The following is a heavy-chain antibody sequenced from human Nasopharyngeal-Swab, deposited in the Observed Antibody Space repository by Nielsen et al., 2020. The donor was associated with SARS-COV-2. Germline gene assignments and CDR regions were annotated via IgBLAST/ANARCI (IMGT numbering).Heavy chain of an antibody. D-gene: IGHD6-19*01. CDR2: ISSSDSTT. Sequence: VRQAPGKGLEWVSYISSSDSTTYYADSVMGRFTISRDNAKNSLYLQMNSLRVEDTGVYYCARADSSGWFFSDWGRGTLVTVSS. J-gene: IGHJ4*02. CDR3: ARADSSGWFFSD. V-gene: IGHV3-48*03.